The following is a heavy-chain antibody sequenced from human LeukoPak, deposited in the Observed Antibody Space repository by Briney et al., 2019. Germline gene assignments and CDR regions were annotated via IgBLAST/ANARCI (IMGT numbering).Heavy chain of an antibody. J-gene: IGHJ6*04. CDR2: INHSGST. CDR1: GGSFSGYY. D-gene: IGHD2-2*01. CDR3: ARNLRYCSSTSCYLYYYGMDV. V-gene: IGHV4-34*01. Sequence: PSETLSLTCAVYGGSFSGYYWSWIRQPPGKGLEWIGEINHSGSTNYNPSLKSRVAISVDTSKNPFSLKLSSVTAADTAVYYCARNLRYCSSTSCYLYYYGMDVWGKGTTVTVSS.